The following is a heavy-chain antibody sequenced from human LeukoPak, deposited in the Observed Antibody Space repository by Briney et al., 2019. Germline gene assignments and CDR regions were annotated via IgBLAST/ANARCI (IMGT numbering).Heavy chain of an antibody. D-gene: IGHD2/OR15-2a*01. CDR2: LYSGGDT. Sequence: GGSLRLSCAASGFSVSYSYMSWVRQAPGKGLEWFSILYSGGDTYYSASVRGRFTISRDNFKHTLYLPMNTLSAADTAVYFCARGENYYFHTDVWGKGATVTVSS. J-gene: IGHJ6*03. CDR3: ARGENYYFHTDV. CDR1: GFSVSYSY. V-gene: IGHV3-66*02.